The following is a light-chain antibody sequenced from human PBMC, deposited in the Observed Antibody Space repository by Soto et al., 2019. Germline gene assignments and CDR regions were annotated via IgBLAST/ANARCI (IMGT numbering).Light chain of an antibody. CDR1: QNINSD. J-gene: IGKJ2*01. CDR3: QQYNKWPPLYT. Sequence: EIVMTQSPVILSVSPGERATLSCRASQNINSDLAWYQQKPGQAPRILIYGASTRATDIPARISGSGYGTDFTLTISSLQSEDFAVHYCQQYNKWPPLYTFGQGTKLEIK. CDR2: GAS. V-gene: IGKV3-15*01.